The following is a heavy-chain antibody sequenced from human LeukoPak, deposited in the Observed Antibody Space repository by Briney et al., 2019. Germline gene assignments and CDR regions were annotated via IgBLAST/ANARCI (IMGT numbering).Heavy chain of an antibody. CDR2: ISSSGSTI. J-gene: IGHJ4*02. D-gene: IGHD6-13*01. V-gene: IGHV3-11*04. Sequence: GGSLRLSCAASGFTVRNNYMSWVRQAPGKGLEWVSYISSSGSTIYYADSVKGRFTISRDNAKNSLYLQMNGLRAEDTAVYYCARDGIAAAGTGGWLRGYWGQGTLVTVSS. CDR1: GFTVRNNY. CDR3: ARDGIAAAGTGGWLRGY.